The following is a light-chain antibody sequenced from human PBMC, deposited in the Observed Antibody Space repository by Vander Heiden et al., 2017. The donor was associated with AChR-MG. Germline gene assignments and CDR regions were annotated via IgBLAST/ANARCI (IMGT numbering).Light chain of an antibody. Sequence: SYELTQPPSVSVSPGQTASITCSGDKLGDNYSCWYQQKPGQSPVLVIYQDSKRPSGIPERFSGSNSGNTATLTISGTQAMDEADYYCQAWDSGRVFGGGTKLTVL. CDR1: KLGDNY. V-gene: IGLV3-1*01. CDR2: QDS. CDR3: QAWDSGRV. J-gene: IGLJ3*02.